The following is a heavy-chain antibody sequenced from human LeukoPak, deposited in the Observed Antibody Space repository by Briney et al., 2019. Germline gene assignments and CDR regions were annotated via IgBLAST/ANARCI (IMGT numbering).Heavy chain of an antibody. CDR1: GGSITNYY. CDR2: MYYLGSDT. D-gene: IGHD1-14*01. CDR3: ARQPAGTATFDV. J-gene: IGHJ3*01. Sequence: SETLSLTCTVSGGSITNYYWSWIRQSPGEGLEWIGYMYYLGSDTNYNPSLKSRVVMSVDTSKDDFSLRLSSVTAADSGVYYCARQPAGTATFDVWGQGAMVTVSS. V-gene: IGHV4-59*08.